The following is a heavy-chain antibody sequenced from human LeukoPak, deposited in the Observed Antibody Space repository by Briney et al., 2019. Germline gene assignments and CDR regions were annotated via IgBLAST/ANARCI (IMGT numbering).Heavy chain of an antibody. D-gene: IGHD1-26*01. CDR3: AKDQVGATVGALGY. CDR2: IRYDGSNK. J-gene: IGHJ4*02. CDR1: GFTFSSYG. V-gene: IGHV3-30*02. Sequence: TGGSLRLSCAASGFTFSSYGMHWVRQAPGKGLEWVAFIRYDGSNKYYADSVKGRFTISRDNSKNTLYLQMNSLRAEDTAVYYCAKDQVGATVGALGYWGQGTRVTVSS.